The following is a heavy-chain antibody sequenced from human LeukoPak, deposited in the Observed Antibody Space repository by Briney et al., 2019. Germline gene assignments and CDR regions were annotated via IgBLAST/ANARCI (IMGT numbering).Heavy chain of an antibody. D-gene: IGHD2-15*01. V-gene: IGHV4-39*01. CDR1: GGSISESSYY. J-gene: IGHJ5*02. Sequence: SETLSLTCSVSGGSISESSYYWGCVRQPPGKGLEGIGSIYYSGTTYNKPSLKSRVTMSVDTSKNQFSLKLSSVTAADTAVYYCARRQYRRGWYNWFDPWGQGTLVTVSS. CDR2: IYYSGTT. CDR3: ARRQYRRGWYNWFDP.